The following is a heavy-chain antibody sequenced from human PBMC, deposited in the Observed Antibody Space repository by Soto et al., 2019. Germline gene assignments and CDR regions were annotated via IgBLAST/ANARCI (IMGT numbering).Heavy chain of an antibody. CDR1: GFTFSSYA. V-gene: IGHV3-23*01. CDR2: ISGSGGST. CDR3: ALSIAVASLDY. D-gene: IGHD6-19*01. Sequence: GVLRLSCAASGFTFSSYAMSWVRQAPGKGLEWVSAISGSGGSTYYADSVKGRFTISRDNSKNTLYLQMNSLRAEDTAVYYCALSIAVASLDYWGQGTLVTVSS. J-gene: IGHJ4*02.